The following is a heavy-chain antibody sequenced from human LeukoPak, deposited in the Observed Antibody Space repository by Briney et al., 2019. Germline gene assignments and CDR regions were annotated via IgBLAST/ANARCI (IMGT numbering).Heavy chain of an antibody. J-gene: IGHJ4*02. Sequence: GGSLRLSCAASGFTFSTYWMHWVRQAPGKGLVWISHINLDGSSATYADSVKGRFTISRDNAKNTLYLQMNSLRAEDTAVYYCARTYSSFDYWGQGTLVTVSS. V-gene: IGHV3-74*01. CDR2: INLDGSSA. D-gene: IGHD6-19*01. CDR1: GFTFSTYW. CDR3: ARTYSSFDY.